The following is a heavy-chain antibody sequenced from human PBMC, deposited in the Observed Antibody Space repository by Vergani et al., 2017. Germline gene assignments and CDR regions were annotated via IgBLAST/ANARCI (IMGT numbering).Heavy chain of an antibody. CDR3: ARVGSTTTVVTPGGNYYYYGMDV. CDR2: IYYSGGT. V-gene: IGHV4-61*01. CDR1: GGSVRSGSYY. Sequence: QVQLQESCPGLVPPSETLSLTCTVSGGSVRSGSYYLSWIRQPPGKGLEWIGYIYYSGGTNYKPPRKSRVTISVDTSKNQFSLKLSSVTAADTAVYYCARVGSTTTVVTPGGNYYYYGMDVWGQGTTVTVSS. J-gene: IGHJ6*02. D-gene: IGHD4-23*01.